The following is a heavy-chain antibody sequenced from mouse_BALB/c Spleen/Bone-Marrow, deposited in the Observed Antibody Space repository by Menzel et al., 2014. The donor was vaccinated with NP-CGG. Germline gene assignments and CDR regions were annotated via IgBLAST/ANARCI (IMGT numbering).Heavy chain of an antibody. V-gene: IGHV7-3*02. CDR2: IRNKANGYTT. D-gene: IGHD2-3*01. CDR3: ARYDVYYYFDY. CDR1: GFTFTDYY. J-gene: IGHJ2*01. Sequence: EVQVVESGGGLVQPGGSLRLSCAPSGFTFTDYYMSWVRQPPGKALEWLGFIRNKANGYTTEYSASVKGRFTISRDNSQSILYLQMNTLRAEDSATYYCARYDVYYYFDYWGQGTTLTVSS.